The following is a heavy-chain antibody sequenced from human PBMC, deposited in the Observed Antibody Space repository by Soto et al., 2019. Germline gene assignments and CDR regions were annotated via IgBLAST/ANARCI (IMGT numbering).Heavy chain of an antibody. CDR3: ASDGGCQPDY. CDR2: ISAYNGNT. J-gene: IGHJ4*02. V-gene: IGHV1-18*01. D-gene: IGHD2-15*01. CDR1: GYTFTSYG. Sequence: QFQLVQSGAEVKKPGASVKVSCKASGYTFTSYGLSWGLQAPGQGLEWMGRISAYNGNTNYAQKHQGRVNMTTDTSTSTVYIELRCLKSYDTAVYHCASDGGCQPDYWVQRTLVTVSS.